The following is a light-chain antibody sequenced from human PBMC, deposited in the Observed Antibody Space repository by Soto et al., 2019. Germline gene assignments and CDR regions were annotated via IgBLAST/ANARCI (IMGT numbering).Light chain of an antibody. Sequence: DIVMTQSPDSLAVSLGERATINCKSAQNIFFSSNNKNYLAWYQQKPGQPPRLLIFGTSIRATGIPDRISGSGSGTDFSLTISRLEPEDFAVYYCQQYGNSVPFTFGQGTKVDIK. J-gene: IGKJ2*01. V-gene: IGKV4-1*01. CDR2: GTS. CDR1: QNIFFSSNNKNY. CDR3: QQYGNSVPFT.